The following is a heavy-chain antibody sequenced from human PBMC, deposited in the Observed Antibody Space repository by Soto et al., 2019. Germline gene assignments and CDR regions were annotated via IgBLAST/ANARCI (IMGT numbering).Heavy chain of an antibody. V-gene: IGHV3-23*01. CDR2: ISVSGGST. J-gene: IGHJ5*02. D-gene: IGHD1-7*01. CDR3: AKDFGTGTTGSDNWFDP. Sequence: LRLSCSASGFTFSSYAMSLVRQAPLNGLEWVSAISVSGGSTYYADSVKVRFTITRDNSKNTLYLQMNSLRAEDTAVYYCAKDFGTGTTGSDNWFDPWGQGTLVTFSS. CDR1: GFTFSSYA.